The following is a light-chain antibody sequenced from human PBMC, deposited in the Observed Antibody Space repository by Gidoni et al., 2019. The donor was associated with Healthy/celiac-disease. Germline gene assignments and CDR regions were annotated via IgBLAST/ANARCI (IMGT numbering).Light chain of an antibody. Sequence: EIVMTQSPPTLSVSPGERPTLSCRASQSVSSILSWYQQTPGQAPRLLIYGASTRATRTPTRFGGSGSGTEFTLTIRSVQTEVFVVYCCQQGNKWLTFGGGTKVEIK. CDR3: QQGNKWLT. J-gene: IGKJ4*01. CDR1: QSVSSI. V-gene: IGKV3-15*01. CDR2: GAS.